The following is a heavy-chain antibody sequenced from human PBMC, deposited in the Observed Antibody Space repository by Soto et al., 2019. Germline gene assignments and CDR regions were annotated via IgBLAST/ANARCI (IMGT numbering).Heavy chain of an antibody. CDR2: ITSHSNSR. CDR1: GFTFSSYG. V-gene: IGHV3-21*04. CDR3: AKVMVKNWFDP. D-gene: IGHD5-18*01. J-gene: IGHJ5*02. Sequence: GGSLRLSCAASGFTFSSYGMHWVRQAPGRGLAWVSSITSHSNSRYFANSVKGRFTFSRDNSKNTLYLQMSSLRAEDTAVYYCAKVMVKNWFDPWGQGTLVTVSS.